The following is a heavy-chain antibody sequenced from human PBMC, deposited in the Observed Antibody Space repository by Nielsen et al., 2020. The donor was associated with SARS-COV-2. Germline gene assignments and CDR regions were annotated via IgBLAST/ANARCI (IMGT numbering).Heavy chain of an antibody. J-gene: IGHJ4*02. Sequence: GESLKISCAASGFTFSSYAMSWVRQAPGKGLEWVSAISGSGGSTYYADSVKGRFTISRDNSKNTLYLQMNSLRAEDTAVYYCARGPSDFDYWGQGTLVTASS. V-gene: IGHV3-23*01. CDR1: GFTFSSYA. CDR3: ARGPSDFDY. CDR2: ISGSGGST.